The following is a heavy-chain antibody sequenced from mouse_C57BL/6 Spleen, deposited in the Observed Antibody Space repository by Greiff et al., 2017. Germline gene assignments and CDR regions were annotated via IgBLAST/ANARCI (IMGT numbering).Heavy chain of an antibody. J-gene: IGHJ2*01. CDR3: TRGGLDYYSNYVDY. Sequence: QVQLQQSGAELVRPGASVTLSCKASGYTFTDYEMHWVKQTPVHGLEWIGAIDPETGGTAYNQKFKGKAILTADKSSSTAYMELRSLTSEDSAVYYGTRGGLDYYSNYVDYWGQGTTLTVSS. V-gene: IGHV1-15*01. CDR1: GYTFTDYE. D-gene: IGHD2-5*01. CDR2: IDPETGGT.